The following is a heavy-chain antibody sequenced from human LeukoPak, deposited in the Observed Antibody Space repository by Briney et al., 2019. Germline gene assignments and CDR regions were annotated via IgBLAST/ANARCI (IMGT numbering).Heavy chain of an antibody. Sequence: SETLSLTCAVYGGSFSGYYWSWIRQPPGKGLEWIGEINHSGSTNYNPSLKSRVTISVDTSKNQFSLKLSSVTAADTAVYYCARNGRIAAARFYYWGQRTLVTVSS. D-gene: IGHD6-13*01. V-gene: IGHV4-34*01. CDR2: INHSGST. J-gene: IGHJ4*02. CDR3: ARNGRIAAARFYY. CDR1: GGSFSGYY.